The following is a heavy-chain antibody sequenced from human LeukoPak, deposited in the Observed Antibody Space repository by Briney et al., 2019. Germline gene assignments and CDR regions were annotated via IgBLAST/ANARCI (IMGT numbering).Heavy chain of an antibody. CDR3: ARVELKYRYGTGVDK. CDR2: IYYRGST. CDR1: GGSISSSSYY. D-gene: IGHD5-18*01. Sequence: SETLSLTCTVSGGSISSSSYYWAWIRQPPGKGLEWIGSIYYRGSTYYNPSLKSRVTISVDTSKNQFSQKVSSVTAADTAVYYCARVELKYRYGTGVDKWGQGTLVTVSS. V-gene: IGHV4-39*01. J-gene: IGHJ4*02.